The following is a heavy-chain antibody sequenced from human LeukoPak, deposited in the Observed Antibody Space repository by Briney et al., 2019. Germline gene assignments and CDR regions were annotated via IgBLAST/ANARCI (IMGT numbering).Heavy chain of an antibody. V-gene: IGHV4-59*01. CDR1: GGSIRGYY. CDR2: IYYSGNT. CDR3: ARGSRSLFDY. Sequence: SETLSLTCTVSGGSIRGYYWSWIRHPPGKGLEWIGYIYYSGNTNYNPSLKSRVTISVDTSKNQFSLKLSSVTAADTAVYYCARGSRSLFDYWGQGTLVTVSS. D-gene: IGHD1-26*01. J-gene: IGHJ4*02.